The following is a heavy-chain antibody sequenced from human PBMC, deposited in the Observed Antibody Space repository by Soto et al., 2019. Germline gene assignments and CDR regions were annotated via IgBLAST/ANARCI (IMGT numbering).Heavy chain of an antibody. D-gene: IGHD3-3*01. CDR3: ARHVQNSDLWSGSYGANVYYYYMDA. CDR1: GGAISSYY. J-gene: IGHJ6*03. V-gene: IGHV4-59*08. Sequence: SETLSLTSTVSGGAISSYYWSWIRQPPGKGLEWIGYIYYSGSTNYNPSLKSRVTISVDTSKNQFSLKLSSVTAAATPVYSCARHVQNSDLWSGSYGANVYYYYMDAWGDGTTVTVS. CDR2: IYYSGST.